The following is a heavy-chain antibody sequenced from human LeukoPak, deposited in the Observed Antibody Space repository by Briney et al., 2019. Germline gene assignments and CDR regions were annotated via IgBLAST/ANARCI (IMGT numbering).Heavy chain of an antibody. CDR3: ARDGSAHYDSSGYQIDY. J-gene: IGHJ4*02. Sequence: SETLSLTCTVSGGSISSYYWSWIRQPAGKGLEWIGRIYTSGSTNYNPSLKSRVTISVDRSKNQFSLKLSSVTAADTAVYYCARDGSAHYDSSGYQIDYWGQGTLVTVSS. V-gene: IGHV4-4*07. CDR1: GGSISSYY. D-gene: IGHD3-22*01. CDR2: IYTSGST.